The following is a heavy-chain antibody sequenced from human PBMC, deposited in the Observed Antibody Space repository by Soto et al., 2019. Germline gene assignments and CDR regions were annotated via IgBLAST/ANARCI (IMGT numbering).Heavy chain of an antibody. V-gene: IGHV3-30-3*01. D-gene: IGHD2-21*02. J-gene: IGHJ4*02. CDR1: GFTFSSYA. CDR2: ISYDGSNK. Sequence: QVQLVESGGGVVQPGRSLRLSCAASGFTFSSYAMHWVRQAPGKGLEWVAVISYDGSNKYYADSVKGRFTISRDNSKNTLYQQMNSLRAEDTAVYYCARTFEVTDYFDYWAQGTLVTVSS. CDR3: ARTFEVTDYFDY.